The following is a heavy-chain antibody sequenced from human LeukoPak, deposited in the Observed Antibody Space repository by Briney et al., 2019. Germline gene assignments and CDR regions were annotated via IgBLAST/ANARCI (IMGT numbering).Heavy chain of an antibody. J-gene: IGHJ3*02. V-gene: IGHV4-4*07. Sequence: PSETLSLTCTVSGGSISSYYWSWIRQPAGKGLEWIGRIYTSGSTYYNPSLKSRVTMSVDTSKNQFSLKLSSVTAADTAVYYCARRYQLLSGDAFDIWGQGTMVTVSS. CDR3: ARRYQLLSGDAFDI. CDR1: GGSISSYY. D-gene: IGHD2-2*01. CDR2: IYTSGST.